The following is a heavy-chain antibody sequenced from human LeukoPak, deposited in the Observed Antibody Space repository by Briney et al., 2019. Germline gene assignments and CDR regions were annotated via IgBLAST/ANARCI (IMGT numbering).Heavy chain of an antibody. CDR2: INPTSGGT. CDR1: GYTFTSYV. Sequence: ASVKVSCKASGYTFTSYVMTWVRQAPGQGLEWMGWINPTSGGTNYAQKFQGRVTMTRDTSISTAYMDLSSLRSDDSALYFCARGQYYHDRAFPLHYWGQGTLVTVSS. J-gene: IGHJ4*02. CDR3: ARGQYYHDRAFPLHY. V-gene: IGHV1-2*02. D-gene: IGHD3-22*01.